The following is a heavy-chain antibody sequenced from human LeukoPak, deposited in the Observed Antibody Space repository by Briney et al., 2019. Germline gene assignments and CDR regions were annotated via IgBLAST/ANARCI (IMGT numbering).Heavy chain of an antibody. J-gene: IGHJ4*02. V-gene: IGHV1-69*02. CDR3: SSGGLSNGEDSYFDY. CDR2: TIPTLDIT. CDR1: GGTFSSYT. D-gene: IGHD3-16*01. Sequence: VKVSCKASGGTFSSYTISGLRQAPGKGLEWMGRTIPTLDITNYAQKFKGRVTMTTDTSTSTAYMELRSLKSEDTAVYYCSSGGLSNGEDSYFDYWGQGTLVTVSS.